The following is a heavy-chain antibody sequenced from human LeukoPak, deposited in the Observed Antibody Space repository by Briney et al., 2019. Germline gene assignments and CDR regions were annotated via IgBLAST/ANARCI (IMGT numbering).Heavy chain of an antibody. CDR1: GTFISGYY. D-gene: IGHD6-13*01. CDR3: ARARAAVGTPFDK. CDR2: IYTSDST. V-gene: IGHV4-4*07. Sequence: PSETLSLTCSISGTFISGYYWNWIRHPAGKGLEWIGRIYTSDSTYFNPSLKSRVTMSLDTSKNQFSLKLRSVTAADTALYFCARARAAVGTPFDKWGQGILVTVSS. J-gene: IGHJ4*02.